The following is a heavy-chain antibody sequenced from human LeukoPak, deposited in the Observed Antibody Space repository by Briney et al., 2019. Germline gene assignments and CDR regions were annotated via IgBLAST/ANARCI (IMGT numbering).Heavy chain of an antibody. CDR1: GFTFSNAW. V-gene: IGHV3-15*01. J-gene: IGHJ4*02. D-gene: IGHD2-15*01. CDR2: IKSKTDGGTT. Sequence: GGSLRLSCAASGFTFSNAWMSWVRQAPGKGLEWVGRIKSKTDGGTTDYATPVKGRFTISRDDSKNTLYLQMNSLETEDTAVYYCTTGVVVVAATDYWGQGTLVTVSS. CDR3: TTGVVVVAATDY.